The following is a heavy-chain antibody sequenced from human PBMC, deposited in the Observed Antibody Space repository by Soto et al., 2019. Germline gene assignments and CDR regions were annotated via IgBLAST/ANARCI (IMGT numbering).Heavy chain of an antibody. V-gene: IGHV1-8*01. Sequence: QVQLVQSGAEVKKPGASVKVSCKASGYTFTSYDINWVRQATGQGLEWMGWMNPNSGNTGYAQKFQGRVTMTRNTSISTAYMELSSLRSEDTAVYYCARSIAARRDLYYYYGMDVWGQGTTVTVSS. D-gene: IGHD6-6*01. J-gene: IGHJ6*02. CDR1: GYTFTSYD. CDR3: ARSIAARRDLYYYYGMDV. CDR2: MNPNSGNT.